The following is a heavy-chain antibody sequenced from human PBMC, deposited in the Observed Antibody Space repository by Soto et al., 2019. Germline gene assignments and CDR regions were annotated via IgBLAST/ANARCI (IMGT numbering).Heavy chain of an antibody. J-gene: IGHJ6*02. CDR3: ARDTRVYYDSSGPKPQNYYYGMDV. D-gene: IGHD3-22*01. CDR2: SSGSTI. Sequence: SSGSTIYYADSVKGRFTISRDNAKNSLYLQMNSLRAEDTAVYYCARDTRVYYDSSGPKPQNYYYGMDVWGQGTTVTVSS. V-gene: IGHV3-48*03.